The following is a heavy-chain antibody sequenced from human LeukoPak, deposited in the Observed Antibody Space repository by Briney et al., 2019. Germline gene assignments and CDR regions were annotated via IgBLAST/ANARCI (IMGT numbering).Heavy chain of an antibody. J-gene: IGHJ6*03. Sequence: ASVKVSCKASGYTFTSYGISWVRQATGHGLEWMGWMNPNSGNIFYAQKFQGRLTMTRNTSISTAYMELSSLRSEDTAVYYCARGQVDTLYYYYYMDVWGKGTTVTVSS. V-gene: IGHV1-8*02. CDR2: MNPNSGNI. CDR3: ARGQVDTLYYYYYMDV. D-gene: IGHD5-18*01. CDR1: GYTFTSYG.